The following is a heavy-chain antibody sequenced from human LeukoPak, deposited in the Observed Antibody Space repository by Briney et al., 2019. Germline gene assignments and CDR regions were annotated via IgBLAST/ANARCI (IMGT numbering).Heavy chain of an antibody. D-gene: IGHD1-1*01. Sequence: SETLSLTCTVSGGPISNYYWSWIRQPPGKGLEWIGYVYDSGSTNYKPSLRSRVTISVDTSKSQFSLKLNSVTAADTAVYYCARDRYAGYLDAFDLWGPGTMVTVSS. CDR2: VYDSGST. CDR1: GGPISNYY. J-gene: IGHJ3*01. CDR3: ARDRYAGYLDAFDL. V-gene: IGHV4-59*01.